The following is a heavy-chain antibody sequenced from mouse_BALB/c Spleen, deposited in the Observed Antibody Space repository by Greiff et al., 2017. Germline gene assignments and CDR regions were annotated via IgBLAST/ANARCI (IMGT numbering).Heavy chain of an antibody. Sequence: VQLVESGGGLVKPGGSLKLSCAASGFTFSDYYMYWVRQTPEKRLEWVATISDGGSYTYYPDSVKGRFTISRDNAKNNLYLQMSSLKSEDTAMYYCARDLNGPYGGNAMDYWGQGTSVTVSS. D-gene: IGHD1-1*01. CDR2: ISDGGSYT. CDR3: ARDLNGPYGGNAMDY. J-gene: IGHJ4*01. CDR1: GFTFSDYY. V-gene: IGHV5-4*02.